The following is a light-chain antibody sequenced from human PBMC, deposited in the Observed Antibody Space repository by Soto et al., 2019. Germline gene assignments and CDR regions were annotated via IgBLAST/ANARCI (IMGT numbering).Light chain of an antibody. CDR3: TACTSNYDVI. V-gene: IGLV2-8*01. CDR1: SNYVGNCDY. Sequence: QSVLSQPPSASGSPGQAVTISCTGTSNYVGNCDYVSWYQQRPDKDPKLVIYEVFKRPSGVPHRFSGAKSGNTASLTVSGLQAEDEADYYCTACTSNYDVIFGGGTTVTV. J-gene: IGLJ2*01. CDR2: EVF.